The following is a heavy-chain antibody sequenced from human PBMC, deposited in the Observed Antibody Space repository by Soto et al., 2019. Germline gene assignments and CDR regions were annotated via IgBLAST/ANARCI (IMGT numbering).Heavy chain of an antibody. J-gene: IGHJ6*02. Sequence: RRLSCAASGFTFSSSGMHWVRQAPGKGLEWVAVISYDGSNKYYADSVKGRFTISRDNSKNTLYLQMNSLRAEDTAVYYCAKDLDPVGYYGLDVWGQETTVTASS. V-gene: IGHV3-30*18. CDR3: AKDLDPVGYYGLDV. CDR1: GFTFSSSG. CDR2: ISYDGSNK. D-gene: IGHD3-9*01.